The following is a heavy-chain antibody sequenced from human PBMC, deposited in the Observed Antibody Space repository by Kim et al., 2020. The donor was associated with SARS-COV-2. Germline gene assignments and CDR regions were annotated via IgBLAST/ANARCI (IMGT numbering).Heavy chain of an antibody. J-gene: IGHJ3*02. CDR3: ARPRTVTTYAFDI. D-gene: IGHD4-17*01. V-gene: IGHV5-51*01. Sequence: YSPSFQGQVTISADKSISTAYLQWSSLKASDTAMYYCARPRTVTTYAFDIWGQGTMVTVSS.